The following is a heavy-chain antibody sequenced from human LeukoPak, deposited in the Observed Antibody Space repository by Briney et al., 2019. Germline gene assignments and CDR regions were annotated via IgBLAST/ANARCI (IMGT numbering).Heavy chain of an antibody. V-gene: IGHV4-39*07. J-gene: IGHJ5*02. Sequence: SETLSLTCTVSGGSISSSSYYWGWIRQPPGKGLEWIGSIYYSGSTYYNPSLKSRVTISVDTSKNQFSLKLSSVTAADTAVYYCARDHRYCSSTSCYQATYNWFDPWGQGTLVTVSS. CDR1: GGSISSSSYY. CDR3: ARDHRYCSSTSCYQATYNWFDP. D-gene: IGHD2-2*01. CDR2: IYYSGST.